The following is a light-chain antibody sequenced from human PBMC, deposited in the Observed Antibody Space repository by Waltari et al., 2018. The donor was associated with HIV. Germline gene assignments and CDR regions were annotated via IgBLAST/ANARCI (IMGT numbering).Light chain of an antibody. CDR3: QVWDSSSHHWV. J-gene: IGLJ3*02. CDR2: HDS. V-gene: IGLV3-21*02. CDR1: NIGSKS. Sequence: SYVLTQPPSVSVAPGHTARLPCGGNNIGSKSVHWYRQKPGQAHVVVVYHDSGRPSGIPERFSGSNSGNTATLTLSRVEAGDEADYYCQVWDSSSHHWVFGGGTKLTVL.